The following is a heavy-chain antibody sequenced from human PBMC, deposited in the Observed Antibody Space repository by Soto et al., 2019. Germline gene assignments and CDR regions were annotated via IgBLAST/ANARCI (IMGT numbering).Heavy chain of an antibody. CDR1: GFTLTNYA. V-gene: IGHV3-23*01. D-gene: IGHD5-12*01. CDR2: ISASGDRT. Sequence: EVQLLVSGGGSVQPGGSLRISCEVSGFTLTNYAMSWVRQAPGKGLEWVSQISASGDRTYYADSGKGRFTISKDSSKNTLFLQMNSLRGGDSAVYYCEGSWTWGQGTMVTVS. J-gene: IGHJ3*01. CDR3: EGSWT.